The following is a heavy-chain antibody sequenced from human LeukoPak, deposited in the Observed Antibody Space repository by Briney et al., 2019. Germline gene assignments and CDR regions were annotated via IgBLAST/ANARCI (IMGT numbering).Heavy chain of an antibody. Sequence: SVKVSCKASGCTFSSYAISWVRQAPGQGLEWMGGIIPIFGTANYAQKFQGRVTITADESTSTAYMELSSLRSEDTAVYYCASVLLWFGEPTNWFDPWGQGTLVTVSS. J-gene: IGHJ5*02. D-gene: IGHD3-10*01. CDR1: GCTFSSYA. CDR3: ASVLLWFGEPTNWFDP. V-gene: IGHV1-69*01. CDR2: IIPIFGTA.